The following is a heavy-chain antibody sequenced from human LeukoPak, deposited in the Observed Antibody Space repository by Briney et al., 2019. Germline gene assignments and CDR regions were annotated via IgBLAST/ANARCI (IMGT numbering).Heavy chain of an antibody. Sequence: GGSLRLSCAASGFTFSSYAMSWVRQAPGKGLEWVSAISGSGGSTYYADSVKGRFTISGDNSKNTLYLQMNSLRAEDTAVYYCAKDFRNWNDGDYWGQGTLVTVSS. J-gene: IGHJ4*02. V-gene: IGHV3-23*01. CDR3: AKDFRNWNDGDY. CDR2: ISGSGGST. CDR1: GFTFSSYA. D-gene: IGHD1-1*01.